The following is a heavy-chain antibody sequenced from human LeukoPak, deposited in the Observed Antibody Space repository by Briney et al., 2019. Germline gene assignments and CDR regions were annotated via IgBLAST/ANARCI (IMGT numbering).Heavy chain of an antibody. CDR1: GYTFTGYY. D-gene: IGHD4-23*01. Sequence: ASVKVSCKASGYTFTGYYIHWVRQAPGQGLEWMGWINPDSGGTNSAQNFQGRVTMTRDTSISTAYMELNRLRSDDTAVYYCARDTVVMSTPYYYYYGMDVWGLGTTVTVSS. CDR3: ARDTVVMSTPYYYYYGMDV. J-gene: IGHJ6*02. CDR2: INPDSGGT. V-gene: IGHV1-2*02.